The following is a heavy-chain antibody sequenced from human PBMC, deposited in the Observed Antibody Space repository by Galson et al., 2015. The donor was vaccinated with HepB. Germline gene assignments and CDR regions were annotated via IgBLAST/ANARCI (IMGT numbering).Heavy chain of an antibody. J-gene: IGHJ6*02. CDR1: GFTFSSYW. D-gene: IGHD3-9*01. CDR3: ARELYYDISGEFREEGMGYGMDV. Sequence: LRLSCAASGFTFSSYWMHWVRQAPGKGLVWVSRINSDGSSTSYADSVKGRFTISRDNAKNTLYLQMNSLRAEDTAVYYCARELYYDISGEFREEGMGYGMDVWGQGTTVTVSS. V-gene: IGHV3-74*01. CDR2: INSDGSST.